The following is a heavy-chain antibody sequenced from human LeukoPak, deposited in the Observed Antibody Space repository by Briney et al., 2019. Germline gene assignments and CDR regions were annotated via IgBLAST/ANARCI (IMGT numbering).Heavy chain of an antibody. CDR3: VALTGTTSWSPSQYYFDY. D-gene: IGHD1-20*01. Sequence: GASVKVFCKASGYTFTSYGISWVRQAPGQGLEWMGWISAYNGNTNYAQKLQGRVTMTTDTSTSTAYMELRSLRSDDTAVYYCVALTGTTSWSPSQYYFDYWGQGTLVTVSS. J-gene: IGHJ4*02. CDR2: ISAYNGNT. V-gene: IGHV1-18*01. CDR1: GYTFTSYG.